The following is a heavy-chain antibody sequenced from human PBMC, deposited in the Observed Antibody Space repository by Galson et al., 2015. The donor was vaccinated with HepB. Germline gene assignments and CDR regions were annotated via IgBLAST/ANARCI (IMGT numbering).Heavy chain of an antibody. V-gene: IGHV4-39*07. CDR2: IYVSGTT. J-gene: IGHJ4*02. Sequence: ETLSLTCTVSGGSISSSNYYWGWIRQPPGKGLEWIGSIYVSGTTYYNPSLKSRVTISVDTPKNQFSLKLSSVTAADTAVYYCARERWVLWGFDYWGQGTLVTVSS. CDR3: ARERWVLWGFDY. CDR1: GGSISSSNYY. D-gene: IGHD3-16*01.